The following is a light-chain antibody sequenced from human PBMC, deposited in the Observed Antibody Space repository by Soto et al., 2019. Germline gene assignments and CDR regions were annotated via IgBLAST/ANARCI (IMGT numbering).Light chain of an antibody. V-gene: IGLV2-14*01. CDR2: DVS. J-gene: IGLJ1*01. CDR1: SSDVGGYNY. Sequence: QSALTQPASVSGSPGQSITISCTGTSSDVGGYNYVSWYQQHPGKAPKLMIYDVSNRPSGVSNRFSGSKSGNTDSLTISGIQAADEADYYCSSYTSSSLYVFGTGTKVTVL. CDR3: SSYTSSSLYV.